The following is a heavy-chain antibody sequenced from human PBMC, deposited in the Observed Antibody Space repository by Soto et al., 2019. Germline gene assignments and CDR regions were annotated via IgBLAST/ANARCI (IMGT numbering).Heavy chain of an antibody. Sequence: SETLSLTCTVSGGSISSYYWSWIRQPPGKGLEWIGYIYYSGSTNYNPSLKSRVTISVDTSKNHFSLKLSSVTASDTAVYYFSIGTDYYFWSGCYYYYRKAFCGQGTTVTVSS. CDR3: SIGTDYYFWSGCYYYYRKAF. J-gene: IGHJ6*02. CDR2: IYYSGST. V-gene: IGHV4-59*01. CDR1: GGSISSYY. D-gene: IGHD3-3*01.